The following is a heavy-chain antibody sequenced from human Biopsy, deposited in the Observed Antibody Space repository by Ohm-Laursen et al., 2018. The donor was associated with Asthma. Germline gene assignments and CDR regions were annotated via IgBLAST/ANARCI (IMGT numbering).Heavy chain of an antibody. CDR1: GVSISSDY. D-gene: IGHD2-2*01. Sequence: ETLSLTCTVSGVSISSDYWSWIRQTPGKGLEWLGDTHYSGYTNYNPSLSSRLTLSVDTSKNQFSLRLTSVTAADTAVYYCARHDHRWDTYADFWGQGTLVTVSS. J-gene: IGHJ4*02. V-gene: IGHV4-59*08. CDR3: ARHDHRWDTYADF. CDR2: THYSGYT.